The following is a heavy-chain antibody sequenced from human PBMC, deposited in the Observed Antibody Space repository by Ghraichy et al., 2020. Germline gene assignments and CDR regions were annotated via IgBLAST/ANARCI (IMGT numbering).Heavy chain of an antibody. CDR2: ISAYNCNT. D-gene: IGHD2-2*01. CDR3: ASEMGPPYYCSSSSCQPLAP. J-gene: IGHJ5*02. CDR1: GYIFSSYG. V-gene: IGHV1-18*01. Sequence: ASVKVSCKASGYIFSSYGINWVRQAPGQGLEWMGWISAYNCNTNYAQKFQDRVTMTTDTSTGTAYMELRSLRSDDTAVYYCASEMGPPYYCSSSSCQPLAPWGQGTLVTVSS.